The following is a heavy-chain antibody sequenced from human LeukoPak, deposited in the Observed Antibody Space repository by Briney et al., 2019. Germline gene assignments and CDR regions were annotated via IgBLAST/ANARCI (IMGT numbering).Heavy chain of an antibody. CDR1: GVSFSGYD. J-gene: IGHJ4*02. Sequence: SETLSLTCAVYGVSFSGYDWSWIRQPPGKGLEWIGEINHSGSTNYNPSLKSRVTITVDTSKNQFSLKLSSVTAADTAVYYCARRGGYSSSWYAGWGQGTLVTVSS. D-gene: IGHD6-13*01. CDR2: INHSGST. V-gene: IGHV4-34*01. CDR3: ARRGGYSSSWYAG.